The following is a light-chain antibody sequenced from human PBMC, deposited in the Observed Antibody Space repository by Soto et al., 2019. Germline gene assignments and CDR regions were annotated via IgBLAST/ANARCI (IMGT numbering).Light chain of an antibody. J-gene: IGKJ4*01. CDR1: HSVSSN. V-gene: IGKV3-11*01. CDR2: DAS. Sequence: EIVLTQSPATLSLSPGERATLSCRASHSVSSNLAWYQQKPDQAPRLLIYDASNRATGIPARFSGSGSGTDFTLTISSLEPEDFGVYYCLQRSNWPLTFGGGTKVEIK. CDR3: LQRSNWPLT.